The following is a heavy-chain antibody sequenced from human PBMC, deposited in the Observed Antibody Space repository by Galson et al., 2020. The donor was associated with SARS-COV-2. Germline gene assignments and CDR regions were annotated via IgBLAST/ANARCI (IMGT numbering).Heavy chain of an antibody. CDR1: GFTFSSYV. Sequence: GSLRLSCEASGFTFSSYVMHWVRQAPGKGPEWVAVILYDGSNKYYADSVKGRFTISRDNSKNTLYLQMNSLRAEDTAVYYCARPDYYDSRGYYSTFHSWGQGTLVTVSS. D-gene: IGHD3-22*01. V-gene: IGHV3-30-3*01. J-gene: IGHJ4*02. CDR2: ILYDGSNK. CDR3: ARPDYYDSRGYYSTFHS.